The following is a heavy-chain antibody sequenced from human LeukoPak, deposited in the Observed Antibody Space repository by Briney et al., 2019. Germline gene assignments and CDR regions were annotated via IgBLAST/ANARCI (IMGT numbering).Heavy chain of an antibody. CDR3: ASGKETSMAQGY. CDR1: GFTVCSNY. D-gene: IGHD5-18*01. V-gene: IGHV3-53*01. Sequence: PGGSLRLSCAVSGFTVCSNYMTWVRQAPGKGLEWVSVIYSGGSIYYADSVKGRFTISRDISKNTVDLQLKSLRAEDTAVYYCASGKETSMAQGYWGQGTLVTVS. CDR2: IYSGGSI. J-gene: IGHJ4*02.